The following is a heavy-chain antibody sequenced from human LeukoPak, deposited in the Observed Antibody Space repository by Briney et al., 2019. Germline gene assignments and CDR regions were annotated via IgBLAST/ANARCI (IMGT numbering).Heavy chain of an antibody. V-gene: IGHV1-18*01. D-gene: IGHD2-15*01. CDR3: SRSYYSSSWYYFDH. CDR1: GYTFTNFG. Sequence: GASVKVSCKTSGYTFTNFGITWGRQAPGQGLEWWGWISIGDGRTHYGRKFPGRVSMTREMSSNTAFLELSSLRSDDTAFYFCSRSYYSSSWYYFDHWGQGTLVTVSS. J-gene: IGHJ4*02. CDR2: ISIGDGRT.